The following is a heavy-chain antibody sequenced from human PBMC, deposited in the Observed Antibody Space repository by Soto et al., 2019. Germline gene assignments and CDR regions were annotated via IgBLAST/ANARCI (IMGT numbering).Heavy chain of an antibody. D-gene: IGHD6-19*01. J-gene: IGHJ4*02. CDR2: ISGGGSTT. CDR1: GFTFSNYA. Sequence: EVQLLESGGGLVQPGGSLRLSCAASGFTFSNYAMSWVRQAPGKGLECVSAISGGGSTTYYADFVKGRFSISRDNSKNTVYLQMNSLRADYTAVYYCAKKASSGWYGTFDYWGQGTLVTVSS. V-gene: IGHV3-23*01. CDR3: AKKASSGWYGTFDY.